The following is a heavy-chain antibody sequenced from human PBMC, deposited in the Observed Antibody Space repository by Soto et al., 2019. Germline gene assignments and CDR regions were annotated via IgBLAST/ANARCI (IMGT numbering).Heavy chain of an antibody. Sequence: QVQLVQSGAEVKKPGASVKVSCKASGYTFSSFAIHWARQAPGQGLEWMAWINPGDGYTRLLQKFQGRVTITRDTSATTAFMELNSRTSEDTAVYYCAVGGGGTRYWGQGTLVTVSS. CDR3: AVGGGGTRY. D-gene: IGHD2-15*01. CDR2: INPGDGYT. CDR1: GYTFSSFA. V-gene: IGHV1-3*01. J-gene: IGHJ4*02.